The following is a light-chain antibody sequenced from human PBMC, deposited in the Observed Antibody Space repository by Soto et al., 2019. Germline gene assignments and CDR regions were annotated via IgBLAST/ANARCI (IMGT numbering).Light chain of an antibody. J-gene: IGKJ1*01. CDR3: QQYYDWPRT. CDR1: QSVSRN. CDR2: GAS. Sequence: EIVLTQSPGTLSLSPGERATLSCRATQSVSRNLAWYQQKPGQAPRLLIFGASTRATGIPAKFSGSGSGTEFTLTISSLQSEDFAVYYCQQYYDWPRTFGQGTKVDI. V-gene: IGKV3-15*01.